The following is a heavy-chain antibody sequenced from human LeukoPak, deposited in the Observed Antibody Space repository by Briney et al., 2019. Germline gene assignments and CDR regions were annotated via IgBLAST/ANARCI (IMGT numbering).Heavy chain of an antibody. Sequence: PSETLSLTCTVSGGSIISSSYYWGWIRQPPGKGLEWIGSIYYSGNTDYNPSLKSRVTISVETSKNQFSLKLSSVTAADTAVYYCAKRVRYGSGNYHFDHWGQGTLVTVSS. CDR3: AKRVRYGSGNYHFDH. J-gene: IGHJ4*02. CDR1: GGSIISSSYY. V-gene: IGHV4-39*07. CDR2: IYYSGNT. D-gene: IGHD3-10*01.